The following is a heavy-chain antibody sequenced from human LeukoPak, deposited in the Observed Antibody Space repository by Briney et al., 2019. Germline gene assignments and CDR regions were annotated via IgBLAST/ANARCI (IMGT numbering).Heavy chain of an antibody. V-gene: IGHV3-74*01. Sequence: RGGSLRLSCAVSGFTFSGHWVFWVRHAPGKGLERVSSTNSDGSNRYYADSVKGRFTVSRDNSKNTLYLQMKSLRAEDTAVYYCAKGGGYEAQYYYYYLDVWGKGTTVTISS. D-gene: IGHD5-12*01. CDR1: GFTFSGHW. CDR3: AKGGGYEAQYYYYYLDV. J-gene: IGHJ6*03. CDR2: TNSDGSNR.